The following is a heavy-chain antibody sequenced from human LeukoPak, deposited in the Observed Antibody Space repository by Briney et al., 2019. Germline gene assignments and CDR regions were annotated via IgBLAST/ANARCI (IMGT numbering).Heavy chain of an antibody. Sequence: ASVKVSCKVSGYTLTELSMHWVRQAPGKGLEWMGGFDPEDGETIYAQKFQGRVTMTEDTSTDTAYMELSSLRSKDTAMYYCATAPRGAAAEEWNWFDPWGQGTLVTVSS. D-gene: IGHD6-13*01. V-gene: IGHV1-24*01. J-gene: IGHJ5*02. CDR1: GYTLTELS. CDR2: FDPEDGET. CDR3: ATAPRGAAAEEWNWFDP.